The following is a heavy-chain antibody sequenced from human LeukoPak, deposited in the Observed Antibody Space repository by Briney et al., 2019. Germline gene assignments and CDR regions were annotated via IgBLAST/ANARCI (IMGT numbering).Heavy chain of an antibody. CDR1: GYTFTSHL. V-gene: IGHV1-46*01. J-gene: IGHJ6*02. Sequence: GASVKVSCKASGYTFTSHLVHWVRQAPGQGLEWMGVFHPGGDSITYSQKFQGRVPPTRETSSSTAYMDLRSLRSEDTAVYFCARQQEVTSDSYYYALDVWGQGTTVTVSS. D-gene: IGHD4-23*01. CDR2: FHPGGDSI. CDR3: ARQQEVTSDSYYYALDV.